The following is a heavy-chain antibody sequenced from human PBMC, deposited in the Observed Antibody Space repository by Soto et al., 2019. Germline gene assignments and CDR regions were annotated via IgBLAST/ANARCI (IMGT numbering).Heavy chain of an antibody. Sequence: QVQLVQSGAEVKKPGASVKVSCKASGYTFTSYGLSWVRQSPGQGLEWMGWISAYNGNTNNAQKFQGRVAVTTDTSTSTAYMELMNLRADDTAVYYCARTSGYSSTVNWFDPWGQGTLVTVSS. V-gene: IGHV1-18*01. D-gene: IGHD6-13*01. J-gene: IGHJ5*02. CDR3: ARTSGYSSTVNWFDP. CDR2: ISAYNGNT. CDR1: GYTFTSYG.